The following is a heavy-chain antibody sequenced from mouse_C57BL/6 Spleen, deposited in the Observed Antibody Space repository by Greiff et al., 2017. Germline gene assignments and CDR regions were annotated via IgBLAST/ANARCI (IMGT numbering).Heavy chain of an antibody. J-gene: IGHJ2*01. Sequence: VQLQQSGAELAKPGASVKLSCKASGYTFTSSWMHWVKQRPGQGLEWIGYINPSSGYTKYNQKFKDKATLTADKSSSTAYMQLSSLTYEDSAVYYCARGSDGYFYYFDYWGQGTTLTVSS. CDR1: GYTFTSSW. CDR2: INPSSGYT. V-gene: IGHV1-7*01. CDR3: ARGSDGYFYYFDY. D-gene: IGHD2-3*01.